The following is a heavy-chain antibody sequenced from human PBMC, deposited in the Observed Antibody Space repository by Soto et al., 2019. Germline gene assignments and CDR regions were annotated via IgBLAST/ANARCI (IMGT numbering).Heavy chain of an antibody. J-gene: IGHJ4*02. CDR3: AKDLPGWLTSTTTTRY. CDR2: ISIDGSNE. Sequence: QEQLVESGGGVVQPGRSLRLSCVTSGFTFNNYGMHWVRQAPGKGLEWVALISIDGSNEYYGDSAKGRLTISRDNSKKTLYLQMNSQRGEDTAVYYCAKDLPGWLTSTTTTRYWSQGTLVTVPS. D-gene: IGHD1-1*01. V-gene: IGHV3-30*18. CDR1: GFTFNNYG.